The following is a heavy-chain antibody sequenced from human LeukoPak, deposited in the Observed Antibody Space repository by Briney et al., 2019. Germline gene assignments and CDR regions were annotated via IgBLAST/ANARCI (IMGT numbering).Heavy chain of an antibody. Sequence: SETLSLTCTVSGGSISSYYWSWIRQPPGKGLEWIGYIYYSGSTNYNPSLKSRVTISVDTSKNQFSLKLSSVTAADTAVYYCARGGTGSSSWYWFDPWGQGTLVTVSS. CDR1: GGSISSYY. CDR3: ARGGTGSSSWYWFDP. D-gene: IGHD6-13*01. CDR2: IYYSGST. J-gene: IGHJ5*02. V-gene: IGHV4-59*01.